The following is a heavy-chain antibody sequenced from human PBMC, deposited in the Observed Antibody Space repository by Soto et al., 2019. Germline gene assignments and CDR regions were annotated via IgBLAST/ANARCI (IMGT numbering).Heavy chain of an antibody. CDR3: ARHPPLASYYGMDV. CDR1: GYSFITYW. V-gene: IGHV5-51*01. Sequence: GESLKISCKGSGYSFITYWIGWVRQMPGKGLEWMAMIYPADSETRYSPSFQGHVTISADKSISTAYLQWSSLKASDTAMYYCARHPPLASYYGMDVWGQGTTVTVSS. CDR2: IYPADSET. D-gene: IGHD6-13*01. J-gene: IGHJ6*02.